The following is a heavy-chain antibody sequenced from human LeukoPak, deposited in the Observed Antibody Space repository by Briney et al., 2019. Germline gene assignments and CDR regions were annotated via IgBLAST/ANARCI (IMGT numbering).Heavy chain of an antibody. Sequence: PGGSLRLSCAASGFTFSSYNMNWVRQAPGKGLDWVSYISGSSSTIKYADSVKGRFTISRDNAKNSLYLQMNSLGAEDTAVYYCARELRQWLASGPNDYWGQGSLVTVSS. CDR3: ARELRQWLASGPNDY. CDR2: ISGSSSTI. V-gene: IGHV3-48*01. CDR1: GFTFSSYN. J-gene: IGHJ4*02. D-gene: IGHD6-19*01.